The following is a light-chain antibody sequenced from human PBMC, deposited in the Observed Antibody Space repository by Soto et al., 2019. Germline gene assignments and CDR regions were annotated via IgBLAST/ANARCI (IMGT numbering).Light chain of an antibody. CDR1: QNVYNK. CDR2: GAS. V-gene: IGKV3-15*01. Sequence: EIVLTQSPATLSLSPGERVTFSCRASQNVYNKLAWYQHKPGQAPRLLISGASTGATGVPPRFSGSGSGTDFTLTVNSLQSEDIAVYYCQQYHNWPVTFGGGTKVDIK. CDR3: QQYHNWPVT. J-gene: IGKJ4*01.